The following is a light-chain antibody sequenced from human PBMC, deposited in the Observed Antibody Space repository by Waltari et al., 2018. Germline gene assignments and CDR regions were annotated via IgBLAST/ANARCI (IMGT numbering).Light chain of an antibody. CDR3: QTGGHGTWV. CDR1: SGHSSNV. J-gene: IGLJ3*02. Sequence: QLVLTQSPSASASLGASVKLTCTLSSGHSSNVIAWLQQQPWKGPRYLKKVNSDGSHSKGDEIPDRFSGTSSGAERYRTSASGQPEDEADYYCQTGGHGTWVFGGGTKLTVL. V-gene: IGLV4-69*01. CDR2: VNSDGSH.